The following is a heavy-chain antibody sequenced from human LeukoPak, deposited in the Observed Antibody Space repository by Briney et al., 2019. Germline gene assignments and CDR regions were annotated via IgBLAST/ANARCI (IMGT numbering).Heavy chain of an antibody. Sequence: ASVKVSCKASGYTFTSYDINWVRQATGQGLEWMGWMNPNSGNTGYAQKFQGRVTMTEDTSTDTAYMELSSLRSEDTAVYYCAGSITIFGVVINGGWFDPWGQGTLVTVSS. V-gene: IGHV1-8*01. D-gene: IGHD3-3*01. CDR1: GYTFTSYD. J-gene: IGHJ5*02. CDR3: AGSITIFGVVINGGWFDP. CDR2: MNPNSGNT.